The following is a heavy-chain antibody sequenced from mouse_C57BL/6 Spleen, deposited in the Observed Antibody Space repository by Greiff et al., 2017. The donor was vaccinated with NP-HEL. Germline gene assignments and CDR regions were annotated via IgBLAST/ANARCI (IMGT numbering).Heavy chain of an antibody. V-gene: IGHV1-72*01. Sequence: QVQLQQSGAELVKPGASVKLSCKASGYTFTSYWMHWVKQRPGRGLEWIGRIDPNSGGTKYNEKFKSKATLTVDKPSSTAYMQLSSLTSEDSAVYYCARSLIYYDYDGVYFDYWGQGTTLTVSS. CDR2: IDPNSGGT. CDR1: GYTFTSYW. D-gene: IGHD2-4*01. CDR3: ARSLIYYDYDGVYFDY. J-gene: IGHJ2*01.